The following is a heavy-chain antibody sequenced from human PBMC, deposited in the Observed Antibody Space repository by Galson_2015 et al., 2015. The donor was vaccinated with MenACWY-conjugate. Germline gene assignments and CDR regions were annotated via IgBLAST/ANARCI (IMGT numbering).Heavy chain of an antibody. J-gene: IGHJ4*02. CDR3: ARRAYCGGDCYTSDY. Sequence: ATLSLTCTVSGGSISSYYWSWIRQPPGKGLEWIGYIYYSGSTNYNPSLKSRVTISVDTSKNQFSLKLSSVTAADTAVYYCARRAYCGGDCYTSDYWGQGTLVTVSS. D-gene: IGHD2-21*02. CDR2: IYYSGST. CDR1: GGSISSYY. V-gene: IGHV4-59*08.